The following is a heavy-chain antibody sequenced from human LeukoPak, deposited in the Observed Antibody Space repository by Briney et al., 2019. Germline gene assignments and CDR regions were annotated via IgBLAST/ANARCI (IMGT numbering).Heavy chain of an antibody. J-gene: IGHJ3*02. Sequence: GGSLRLSCAASGFTFSSYRMIWVRQAPGKGLEWVSSISSSSSYIYYADSVKGRFTISRDNAKNSLYLQMNSLRAEDTAVYYCAREADILTGYYDDAFDIWGQGTMVTVSS. D-gene: IGHD3-9*01. CDR1: GFTFSSYR. CDR2: ISSSSSYI. CDR3: AREADILTGYYDDAFDI. V-gene: IGHV3-21*01.